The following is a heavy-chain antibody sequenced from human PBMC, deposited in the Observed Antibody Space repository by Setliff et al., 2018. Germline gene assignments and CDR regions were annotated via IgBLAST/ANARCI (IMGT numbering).Heavy chain of an antibody. V-gene: IGHV4-59*01. CDR2: IYYSGNT. CDR1: GGSIRNYY. D-gene: IGHD3-3*01. Sequence: KPSETLSLTCTVSGGSIRNYYWSWIRQPPGKGLEWIGYIYYSGNTNYNPSLKSRVTISVDTSKNQFSLKLSSVTAADTAVYFCARGYYNFLSGYYTPYYFDYWGQGTLVTVSS. J-gene: IGHJ4*02. CDR3: ARGYYNFLSGYYTPYYFDY.